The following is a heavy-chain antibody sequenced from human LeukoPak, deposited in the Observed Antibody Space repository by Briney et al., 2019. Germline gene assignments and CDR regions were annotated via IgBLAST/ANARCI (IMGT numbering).Heavy chain of an antibody. CDR1: GYTFTGYY. D-gene: IGHD6-19*01. CDR3: ASSRIYSSGPPDY. J-gene: IGHJ4*02. Sequence: GASVKVSCKASGYTFTGYYMHWVRQAPGQGLEWMGWINPNSGGTNYAQKFQGRVTMTRDTSISTAYMELSRLRSDDTAVYYCASSRIYSSGPPDYWGQGTLVTVSS. CDR2: INPNSGGT. V-gene: IGHV1-2*02.